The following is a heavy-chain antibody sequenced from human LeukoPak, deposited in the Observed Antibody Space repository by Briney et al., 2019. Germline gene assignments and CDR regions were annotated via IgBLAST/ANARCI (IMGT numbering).Heavy chain of an antibody. D-gene: IGHD1-26*01. CDR1: GGSISSSSYY. Sequence: AETLSLTCTVSGGSISSSSYYWGWIRQPPGKGLEWIMSIYYSGSTYYNPSLKSRVTISVDTSKNKFSLKLNSVIAADTAVYYCARPAYRGSYYDAFDIWGQGTMVTVSS. CDR3: ARPAYRGSYYDAFDI. J-gene: IGHJ3*02. V-gene: IGHV4-39*01. CDR2: IYYSGST.